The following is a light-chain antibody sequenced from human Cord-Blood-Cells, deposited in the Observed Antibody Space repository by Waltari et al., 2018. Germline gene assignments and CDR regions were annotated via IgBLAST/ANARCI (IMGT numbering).Light chain of an antibody. CDR2: QDS. Sequence: SYELTQPPSVSVSPGQTASITCSGAKLADNYACWYQQKPGQSPVRVIYQDSKRPSALPERFSGSNSGNTATLTISGTQAMDEADYYCQAWDSSTVLFGGGTKLTVL. CDR3: QAWDSSTVL. CDR1: KLADNY. V-gene: IGLV3-1*01. J-gene: IGLJ2*01.